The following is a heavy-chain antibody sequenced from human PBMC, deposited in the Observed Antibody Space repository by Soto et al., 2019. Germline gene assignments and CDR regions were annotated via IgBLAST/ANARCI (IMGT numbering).Heavy chain of an antibody. D-gene: IGHD1-26*01. J-gene: IGHJ6*02. CDR2: ISSSSSTI. V-gene: IGHV3-48*02. Sequence: PGGSLRLSCAASGFTFSSYSMNWVRQAPGKGLEWVSYISSSSSTIYYADSVKGRFTISRDNAKNSLYLQMNSLRDEDTAVYYCARVLPLVGATTHYYYYYGTDVWGQGTTVTVSS. CDR3: ARVLPLVGATTHYYYYYGTDV. CDR1: GFTFSSYS.